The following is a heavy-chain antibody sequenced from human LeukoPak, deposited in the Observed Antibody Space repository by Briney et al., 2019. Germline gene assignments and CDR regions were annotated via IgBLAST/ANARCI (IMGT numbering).Heavy chain of an antibody. V-gene: IGHV4-59*01. CDR1: GGSISSYY. CDR2: IYYSGST. CDR3: ARGNSIAVAGNY. Sequence: PSETLSLTCTVSGGSISSYYWSWIRQPPGKGLEWIGYIYYSGSTNYNPSLKSRVTISVDTSKNQFSLKRSSVTAADTAVYYCARGNSIAVAGNYWGQGTLVTVPS. J-gene: IGHJ4*02. D-gene: IGHD6-19*01.